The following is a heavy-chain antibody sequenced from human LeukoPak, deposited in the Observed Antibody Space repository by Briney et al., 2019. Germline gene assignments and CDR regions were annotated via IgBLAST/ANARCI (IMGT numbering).Heavy chain of an antibody. CDR1: GFTFSTCW. Sequence: GSLRLSCAASGFTFSTCWMSWVRQAPGEGLEWVANIKQDGSEKYYVDSVKGRFTISRDNAKNSLYLQMNSLRAEDTAVYYCARGSGYYLGHFDYWGQGTLVTVSS. V-gene: IGHV3-7*01. CDR3: ARGSGYYLGHFDY. CDR2: IKQDGSEK. D-gene: IGHD3-22*01. J-gene: IGHJ4*02.